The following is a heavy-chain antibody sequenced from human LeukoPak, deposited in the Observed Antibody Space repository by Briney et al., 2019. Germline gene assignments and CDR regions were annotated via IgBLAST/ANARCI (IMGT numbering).Heavy chain of an antibody. V-gene: IGHV3-23*01. Sequence: GGSLRLSCTVSGLTVSINSMSWVRQAPGKGLEWVSGIRGSGDSTYYADSVKGRFTISRDNSKNTLYLQMNSLRAEDTAVYYCAKHLALVGATTTYDYWGQGTLVIVSS. J-gene: IGHJ4*02. D-gene: IGHD1-26*01. CDR2: IRGSGDST. CDR1: GLTVSINS. CDR3: AKHLALVGATTTYDY.